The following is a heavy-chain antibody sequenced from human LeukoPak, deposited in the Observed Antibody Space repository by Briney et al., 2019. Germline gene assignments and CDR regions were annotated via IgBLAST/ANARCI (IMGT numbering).Heavy chain of an antibody. CDR1: GGTFSSYA. V-gene: IGHV1-69*10. CDR2: IIPIHGIA. Sequence: SVKVSRKASGGTFSSYAISWVRQAPGQGLEWMGGIIPIHGIANYAQKFQGRVTITTDKSTSTAYMELSSLRSEDTAVYYCARVGDPGDYWGQGTLVTVSS. J-gene: IGHJ4*02. CDR3: ARVGDPGDY. D-gene: IGHD3-16*01.